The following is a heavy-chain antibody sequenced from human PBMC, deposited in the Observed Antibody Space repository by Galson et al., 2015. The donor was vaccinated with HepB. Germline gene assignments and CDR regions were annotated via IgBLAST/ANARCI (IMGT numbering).Heavy chain of an antibody. D-gene: IGHD4-17*01. CDR3: AKDLTTVTTAY. CDR1: GFTFSSYG. CDR2: ISYDGSNK. Sequence: SLRLSCAASGFTFSSYGMHWVRQAPGKGLEWVAVISYDGSNKYYADSVKGRFTISRDNSKNTLYLQMNSLRAEDTAVYYCAKDLTTVTTAYWGQGTLVTVSS. V-gene: IGHV3-30*18. J-gene: IGHJ4*02.